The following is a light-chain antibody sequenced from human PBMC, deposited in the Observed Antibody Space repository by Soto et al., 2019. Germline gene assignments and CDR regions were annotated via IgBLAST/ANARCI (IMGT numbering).Light chain of an antibody. Sequence: DIQMTQSTSSLSASVGDRVTITYRASQSISSWLAWYQQKPGKAPKLLIDKASSLESGVPSRFSGSGSGTEFTLTISSLQPDDFATYYCQQYNRYALTFGGGTKVEIK. J-gene: IGKJ4*01. CDR1: QSISSW. V-gene: IGKV1-5*03. CDR3: QQYNRYALT. CDR2: KAS.